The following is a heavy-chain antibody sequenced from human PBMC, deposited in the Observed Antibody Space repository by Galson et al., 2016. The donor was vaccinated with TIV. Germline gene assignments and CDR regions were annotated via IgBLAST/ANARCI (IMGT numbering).Heavy chain of an antibody. CDR1: GLTFSSYW. Sequence: SLRLSCAASGLTFSSYWMTWVRQAPGKGLEWVANIGQDGSEKYYVDSVKGRFTISRDNAKNSLYLQMNSLRVEDTAVYYCARAIAAPECYWGQGTLVTVSS. CDR3: ARAIAAPECY. D-gene: IGHD6-13*01. CDR2: IGQDGSEK. V-gene: IGHV3-7*03. J-gene: IGHJ4*02.